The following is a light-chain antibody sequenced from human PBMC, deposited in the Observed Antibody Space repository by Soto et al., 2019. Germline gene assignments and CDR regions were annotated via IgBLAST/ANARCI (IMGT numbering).Light chain of an antibody. V-gene: IGLV2-23*02. Sequence: QSALTQPASVSGSPGQSITIPCTGTSGDVGGYNLVSWYQQHPGKAPKLILYEVTERPSGVSNRFSGSKSGNTASLTISGLQPDDEADYYCCSYAGNSEVFGTGTKVTVL. CDR3: CSYAGNSEV. CDR1: SGDVGGYNL. CDR2: EVT. J-gene: IGLJ1*01.